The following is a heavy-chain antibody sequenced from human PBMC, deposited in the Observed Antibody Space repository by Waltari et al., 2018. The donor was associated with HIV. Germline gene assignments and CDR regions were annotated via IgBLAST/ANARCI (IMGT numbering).Heavy chain of an antibody. CDR1: GFTFRNHA. J-gene: IGHJ4*02. Sequence: QVQLVESGGGVVQPGRSLRLSCAASGFTFRNHAMHWVRQAPGKGLEWVAVISFDGSNQYYADSVRGRFTISRDNSKKKVFLQMNSLRLDDSALYYCATGQQVWETWSQLDYWGQGTLVIVSS. V-gene: IGHV3-30*03. CDR3: ATGQQVWETWSQLDY. D-gene: IGHD1-1*01. CDR2: ISFDGSNQ.